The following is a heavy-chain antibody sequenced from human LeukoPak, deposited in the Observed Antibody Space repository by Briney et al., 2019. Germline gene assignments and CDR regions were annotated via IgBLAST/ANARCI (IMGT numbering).Heavy chain of an antibody. CDR2: INPNSGGT. D-gene: IGHD6-19*01. CDR3: ARVRSSGLTNWFDP. Sequence: ASVKVSCKASGYTFTGYYMHWERQAPGQGLEWMGWINPNSGGTNYAQKFQGRVTMTRDTSISTAYMELSRLRSDDTAVYYCARVRSSGLTNWFDPWGQGTLVTVSS. J-gene: IGHJ5*02. V-gene: IGHV1-2*02. CDR1: GYTFTGYY.